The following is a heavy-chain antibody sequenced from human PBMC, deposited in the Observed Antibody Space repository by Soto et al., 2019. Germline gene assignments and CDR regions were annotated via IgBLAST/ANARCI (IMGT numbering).Heavy chain of an antibody. Sequence: GGSLRLSCAASGFTFSSYAMSWVRQAPGKGLEWVSAISGSGGSTYYADSVKGRFTISRDNSKNTLYLQMNSLRAEDTAVYYCAKDYGPGVRGVGYYFDYWGQGTLVTVSS. CDR1: GFTFSSYA. CDR2: ISGSGGST. J-gene: IGHJ4*02. CDR3: AKDYGPGVRGVGYYFDY. D-gene: IGHD3-10*01. V-gene: IGHV3-23*01.